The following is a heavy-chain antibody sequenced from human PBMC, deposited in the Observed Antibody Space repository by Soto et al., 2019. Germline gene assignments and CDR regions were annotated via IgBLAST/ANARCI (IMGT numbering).Heavy chain of an antibody. CDR3: ARDLAAVPRAFDY. D-gene: IGHD6-13*01. CDR1: GGSISSYF. Sequence: ASETLSLTCTVSGGSISSYFYIWVRQPPGKGLEWIGSVYYTGTTDYNPSLKSRVTISVDTSKTQFSLNLRSVIAADTAVYYCARDLAAVPRAFDYWGRGTLVTVSS. V-gene: IGHV4-59*01. CDR2: VYYTGTT. J-gene: IGHJ4*02.